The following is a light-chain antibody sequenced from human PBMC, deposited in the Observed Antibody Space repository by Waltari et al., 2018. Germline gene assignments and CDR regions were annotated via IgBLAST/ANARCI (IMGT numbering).Light chain of an antibody. Sequence: QSVLTQPPSASGTPGQRVTISCSGSSSTLGSNPVNWYQQLPGTAPKLLLHSNSQRPSGVPARISGSKSGTSASLAISGLQSEDEAQYFCASWDDTLNGYVFGIGTKVTVL. CDR3: ASWDDTLNGYV. J-gene: IGLJ1*01. V-gene: IGLV1-44*01. CDR1: SSTLGSNP. CDR2: SNS.